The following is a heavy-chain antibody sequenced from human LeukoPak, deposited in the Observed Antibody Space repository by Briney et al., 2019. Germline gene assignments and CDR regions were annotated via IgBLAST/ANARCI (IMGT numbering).Heavy chain of an antibody. Sequence: SETLSLTCTVSGSSMGSDYYWGWIRQPPGKGLEWIGSISDSGSAYYNPSLKSRVVISVDPSKKQFSLNLNSVTAADTAVYYCARGIRGAADYWGQGTLVTVSS. CDR2: ISDSGSA. J-gene: IGHJ4*02. CDR3: ARGIRGAADY. D-gene: IGHD3-16*01. V-gene: IGHV4-38-2*02. CDR1: GSSMGSDYY.